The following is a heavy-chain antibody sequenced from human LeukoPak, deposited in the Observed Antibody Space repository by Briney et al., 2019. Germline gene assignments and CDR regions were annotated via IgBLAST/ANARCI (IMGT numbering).Heavy chain of an antibody. CDR1: GYTFITYS. Sequence: ASVKVSCRASGYTFITYSLHWVRQAPGQGLEWMGIINPTGGSTSYAQKFQGRVTMTRDTSTSIVYMEVSSLRSEDTAVYYCAREGYNYGFGDYWGQGALVTVSS. CDR3: AREGYNYGFGDY. V-gene: IGHV1-46*01. J-gene: IGHJ4*02. CDR2: INPTGGST. D-gene: IGHD5-18*01.